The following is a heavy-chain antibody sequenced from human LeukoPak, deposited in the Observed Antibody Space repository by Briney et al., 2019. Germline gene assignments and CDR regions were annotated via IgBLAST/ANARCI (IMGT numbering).Heavy chain of an antibody. J-gene: IGHJ4*02. CDR3: ARVWNQLVIDY. V-gene: IGHV1-46*01. D-gene: IGHD2-2*01. Sequence: ASVKVSCEASGYTFTSYYMHWVRQAPGQGLEWMGIINPSGGSTSYAQKFQGRVTMTRDTSTSTVYMELSSLRSEDTAVYYCARVWNQLVIDYWGQGTLVTVSS. CDR1: GYTFTSYY. CDR2: INPSGGST.